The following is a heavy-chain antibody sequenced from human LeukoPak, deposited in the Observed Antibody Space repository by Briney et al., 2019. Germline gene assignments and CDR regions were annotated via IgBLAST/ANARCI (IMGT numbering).Heavy chain of an antibody. CDR1: GFTFSSYA. CDR3: ARDDCSSTSCYVGYYYGMDV. D-gene: IGHD2-2*01. J-gene: IGHJ6*02. V-gene: IGHV3-30-3*01. Sequence: GRSLRLSCAASGFTFSSYAMHWVRQAPGKGLEWVAVISYDGSNKYCADSVKGRFTISRDNSKNTLYLQMNSLRAEDTAVYYCARDDCSSTSCYVGYYYGMDVWGQGTTVTVSS. CDR2: ISYDGSNK.